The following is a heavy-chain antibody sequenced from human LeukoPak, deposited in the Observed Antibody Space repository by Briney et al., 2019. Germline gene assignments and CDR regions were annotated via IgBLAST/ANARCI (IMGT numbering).Heavy chain of an antibody. Sequence: SETLSLTCAVYGGSFSGHYWSWIRQPPGKGLEWIGEINHSGSTNYNPSLKSRVTISVDTSKNQFSLKLSSVTAADTAVYYCARVSYGYYYYYYMDVWGKGTTVTVSS. CDR3: ARVSYGYYYYYYMDV. CDR2: INHSGST. D-gene: IGHD5-18*01. J-gene: IGHJ6*03. V-gene: IGHV4-34*01. CDR1: GGSFSGHY.